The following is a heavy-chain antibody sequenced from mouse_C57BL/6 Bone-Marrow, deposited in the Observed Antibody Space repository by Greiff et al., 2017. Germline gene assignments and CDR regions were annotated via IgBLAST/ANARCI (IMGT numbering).Heavy chain of an antibody. CDR3: ARGRRTRVTTPYWYFDV. J-gene: IGHJ1*03. D-gene: IGHD2-1*01. CDR1: GFTFSSYA. Sequence: EVQRVEPGGGLVKPGGSLKFSCAASGFTFSSYAMSWVRQTPENRLEWVATISDGGSYTYYPDNVKGRFTIARDNAKNNLYLQMSHLKSEDTAMYYCARGRRTRVTTPYWYFDVWGTGTTVSVSS. V-gene: IGHV5-4*01. CDR2: ISDGGSYT.